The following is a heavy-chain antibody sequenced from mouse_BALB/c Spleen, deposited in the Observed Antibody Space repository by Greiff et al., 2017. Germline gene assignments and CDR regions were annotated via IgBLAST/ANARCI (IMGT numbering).Heavy chain of an antibody. J-gene: IGHJ4*01. CDR3: ARDGNYGDYYAMDY. CDR2: IDPYYGGT. Sequence: VQLKESGPELEKPGASVKISCKASGYSFTGYNMNWVKQSNGKSLEWIGNIDPYYGGTSYNQKFKGKATLTVDKSSSTAYMQLKSLTSEDSAVYYCARDGNYGDYYAMDYWGQGTSVTVSS. CDR1: GYSFTGYN. V-gene: IGHV1-39*01. D-gene: IGHD2-1*01.